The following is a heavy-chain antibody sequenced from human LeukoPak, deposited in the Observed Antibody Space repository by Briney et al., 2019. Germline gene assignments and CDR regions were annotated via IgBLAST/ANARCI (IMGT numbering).Heavy chain of an antibody. CDR1: GYTFTSYG. CDR2: IIPILGIA. J-gene: IGHJ3*02. Sequence: SVKVSCKASGYTFTSYGISWVRQAPGQGLEWMGRIIPILGIANYAQKFQGRVTITADKSTSTAYMELSSLRSEDTAVYYCARAPTKTGSDAFDIWGQGTMVTVSS. V-gene: IGHV1-69*04. CDR3: ARAPTKTGSDAFDI. D-gene: IGHD7-27*01.